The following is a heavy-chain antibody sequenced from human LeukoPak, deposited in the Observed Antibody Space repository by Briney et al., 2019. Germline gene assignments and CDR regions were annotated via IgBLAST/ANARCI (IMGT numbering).Heavy chain of an antibody. CDR1: GYTSSRYA. Sequence: GASVKVSCKASGYTSSRYAFSWVRQAPGQGLEGMGWISASNGNTNYAPKFRGRVTMTTDTSADTAYMELMSVRSDDTAVYYCARSNVVVPDYWGQGTLVTVSS. V-gene: IGHV1-18*01. CDR2: ISASNGNT. CDR3: ARSNVVVPDY. J-gene: IGHJ4*02. D-gene: IGHD2-15*01.